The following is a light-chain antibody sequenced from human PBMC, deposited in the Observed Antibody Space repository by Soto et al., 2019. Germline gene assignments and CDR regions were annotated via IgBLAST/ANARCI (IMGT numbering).Light chain of an antibody. V-gene: IGLV2-14*01. J-gene: IGLJ1*01. Sequence: QSALTQPASVSGSPGQSITISCTGTSSDVGGYNYVSWYQHHPGKAPKLMIYEVVNRPSGVSNRFSGSKSGNTASLTISGLQAEDEPDYYCTSYTSSSPLVFGTGTKLTVL. CDR3: TSYTSSSPLV. CDR1: SSDVGGYNY. CDR2: EVV.